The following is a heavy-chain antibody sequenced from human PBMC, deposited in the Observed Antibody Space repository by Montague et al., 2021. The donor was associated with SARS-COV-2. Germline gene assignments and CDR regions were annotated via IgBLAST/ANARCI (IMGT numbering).Heavy chain of an antibody. Sequence: VKPTQTLTLTCTFSGFSLSTSGMCVSWIRQPPGKALEWLTLIDWDDDKYSSTSLKTRLTISKDTSKNQVVLTMTNMDPVDTATYYCARSYGTTVVTRAFDYWGQGTLVTVSS. CDR2: IDWDDDK. CDR3: ARSYGTTVVTRAFDY. CDR1: GFSLSTSGMC. J-gene: IGHJ4*02. D-gene: IGHD4-23*01. V-gene: IGHV2-70*01.